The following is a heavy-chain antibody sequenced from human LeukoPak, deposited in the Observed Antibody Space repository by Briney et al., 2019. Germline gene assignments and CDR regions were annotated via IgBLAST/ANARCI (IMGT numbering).Heavy chain of an antibody. CDR2: INPSGGST. CDR3: ARGGVAGHFNY. Sequence: ASVKVSCKASGYTFTSYYMSWVRQAPGQGLEWMGVINPSGGSTSYAQKFQGRVTMTRGTSTSTVYMELSSLRSEDTAVYYCARGGVAGHFNYWGQGTLVTVSS. D-gene: IGHD6-19*01. CDR1: GYTFTSYY. J-gene: IGHJ4*02. V-gene: IGHV1-46*01.